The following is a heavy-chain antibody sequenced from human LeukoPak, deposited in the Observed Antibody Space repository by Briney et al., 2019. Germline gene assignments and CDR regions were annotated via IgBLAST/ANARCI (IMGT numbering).Heavy chain of an antibody. CDR3: AKKEGDTYASWYMDA. V-gene: IGHV3-74*03. CDR2: ISSDGTNT. J-gene: IGHJ6*03. Sequence: GGSLRLSCAASGFTLSNDWTHWVRQAPGKGLVWVSRISSDGTNTLYADSVKGRFTISRDNSKNTLFLQMNSLRAEDTATYYCAKKEGDTYASWYMDAWGKGTTVTVSS. D-gene: IGHD2-21*02. CDR1: GFTLSNDW.